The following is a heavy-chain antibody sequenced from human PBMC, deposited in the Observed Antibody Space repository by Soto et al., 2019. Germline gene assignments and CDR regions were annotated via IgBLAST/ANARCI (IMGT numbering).Heavy chain of an antibody. D-gene: IGHD3-9*01. CDR3: ARDQINYDILTGYSLTDY. Sequence: PGGSLRLSCAASGFPFSSYARHLVRQAPGKGLEEVEFISYDRSTKYYADSVKGRFTISRDKSKNTLYLQMNSLRGEATAVNYCARDQINYDILTGYSLTDYWGQGTLVTVSS. V-gene: IGHV3-30*14. CDR2: ISYDRSTK. CDR1: GFPFSSYA. J-gene: IGHJ4*02.